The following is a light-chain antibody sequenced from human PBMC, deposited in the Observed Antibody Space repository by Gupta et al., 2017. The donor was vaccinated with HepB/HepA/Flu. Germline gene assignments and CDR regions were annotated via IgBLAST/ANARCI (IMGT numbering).Light chain of an antibody. Sequence: EIVLTQSPVTLSLSPGARATLSCRASQSVSSYLAWYQQKPGQAPRLLIYDASNRATGIPARFSGSGSGTDFTLTISSLEPEDFAVYYCQQRSNWPPLTFGGGTKVEIK. CDR1: QSVSSY. J-gene: IGKJ4*01. CDR2: DAS. V-gene: IGKV3-11*01. CDR3: QQRSNWPPLT.